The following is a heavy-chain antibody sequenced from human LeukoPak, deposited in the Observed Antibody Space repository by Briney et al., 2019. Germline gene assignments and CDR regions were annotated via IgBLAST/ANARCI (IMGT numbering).Heavy chain of an antibody. D-gene: IGHD6-13*01. J-gene: IGHJ3*02. V-gene: IGHV4-59*01. CDR2: IFYSGGT. CDR3: ARAWEQQLVQGAFDI. Sequence: SETLSLTRTVSGGSISSYFWSWIRQPPGKGLEWIGFIFYSGGTNYNPSLKSRVTISVDTSKNQFSLKLSSVTAADTAVYYCARAWEQQLVQGAFDIWGQGTLVTVSS. CDR1: GGSISSYF.